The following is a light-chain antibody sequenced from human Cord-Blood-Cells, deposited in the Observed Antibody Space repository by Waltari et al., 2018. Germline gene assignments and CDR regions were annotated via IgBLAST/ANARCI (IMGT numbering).Light chain of an antibody. CDR1: QSISSY. Sequence: DIQMTQSPSSLSASVGERVTITCRASQSISSYLNWYQQKPGKAPKLLIYAASSLQSGVPSRFSGSGSGTDFTLTIRSLQPEDFATYYCQQSYSTLFTFGPGTKVDIK. CDR2: AAS. CDR3: QQSYSTLFT. J-gene: IGKJ3*01. V-gene: IGKV1-39*01.